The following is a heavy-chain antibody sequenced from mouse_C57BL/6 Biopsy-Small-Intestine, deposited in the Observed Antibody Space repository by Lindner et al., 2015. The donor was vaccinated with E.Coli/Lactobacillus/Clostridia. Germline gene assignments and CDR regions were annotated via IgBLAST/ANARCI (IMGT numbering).Heavy chain of an antibody. CDR2: INPNSGAT. V-gene: IGHV1-72*04. CDR3: ARETREAYNTPAY. J-gene: IGHJ2*01. CDR1: GYTFTGHY. Sequence: SVKVSCKTSGYTFTGHYMHWVRQAPGQGLEWMGWINPNSGATDYAQKFQGRVTMTRDTSITAAYMELSGLRSDDTAFYYCARETREAYNTPAYWGQGTLVTVSS. D-gene: IGHD6-5*01.